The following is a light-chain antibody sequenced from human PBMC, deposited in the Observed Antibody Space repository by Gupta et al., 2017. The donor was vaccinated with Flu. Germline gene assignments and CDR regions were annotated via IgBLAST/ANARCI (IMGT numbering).Light chain of an antibody. CDR3: QQYYNSPFT. J-gene: IGKJ3*01. CDR1: QIVLHSSNNKNY. Sequence: SCRSSQIVLHSSNNKNYLAWYQQKPGQPPKLLIYWASTRESGVPDRFSGSGSGTDFTLTITSLQAEDVAVYYCQQYYNSPFTFGPGTKVDIK. CDR2: WAS. V-gene: IGKV4-1*01.